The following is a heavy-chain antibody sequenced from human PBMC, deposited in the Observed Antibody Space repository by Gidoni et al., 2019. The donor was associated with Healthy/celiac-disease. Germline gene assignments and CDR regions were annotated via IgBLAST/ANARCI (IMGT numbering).Heavy chain of an antibody. CDR3: ARDQGSGSYSPFDY. CDR1: GFTSGSYG. Sequence: QVQRVGSGGAVVRPGGPWRLPCAGPGFTSGSYGMHWVRQAPGKGLEWVAVIWYDGSNKYYADSVKGRFTISRDNSKNTLYLQMNSLRAEDTAVYYCARDQGSGSYSPFDYWGQGTLVTVSS. J-gene: IGHJ4*02. D-gene: IGHD1-26*01. V-gene: IGHV3-33*01. CDR2: IWYDGSNK.